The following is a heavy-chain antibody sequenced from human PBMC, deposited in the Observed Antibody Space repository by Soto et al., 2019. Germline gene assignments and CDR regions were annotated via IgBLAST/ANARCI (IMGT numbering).Heavy chain of an antibody. J-gene: IGHJ4*02. D-gene: IGHD2-15*01. CDR1: GFTFSNAW. Sequence: EVQLVESGGGLVKPGGSLRLSCAASGFTFSNAWMNWVRQAPGKGLEWVGRIKSKSDGGTTDDAAPVKGRFTISRDDSKNTLYLQMNSLKTEDTAVYYCTMTPLVYCSVSSCYSFFDYWGQGTLVTVSS. CDR2: IKSKSDGGTT. V-gene: IGHV3-15*07. CDR3: TMTPLVYCSVSSCYSFFDY.